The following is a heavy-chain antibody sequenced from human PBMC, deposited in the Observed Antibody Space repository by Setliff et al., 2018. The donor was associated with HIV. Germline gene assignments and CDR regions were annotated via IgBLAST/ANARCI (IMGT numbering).Heavy chain of an antibody. CDR2: IYASRST. Sequence: SETLSLTCTVAGGSLSNYYWSWIRQSPGKGPEWIGYIYASRSTNHNPSLKSRVTISPDTSKNQLSLKLSSVTAADTAVYFCATSEWELIDFDYWGQGTLVTVSS. V-gene: IGHV4-4*09. J-gene: IGHJ4*02. CDR1: GGSLSNYY. CDR3: ATSEWELIDFDY. D-gene: IGHD1-26*01.